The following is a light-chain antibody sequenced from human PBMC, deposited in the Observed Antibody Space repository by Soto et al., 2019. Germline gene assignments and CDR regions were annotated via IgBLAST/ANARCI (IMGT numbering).Light chain of an antibody. CDR3: AAWDDRLKGVV. CDR2: NNN. V-gene: IGLV1-44*01. J-gene: IGLJ2*01. Sequence: QAVVTQPPSASGTPGQRVTISCSGSSSNTGTNSVNWYQHLPGTAPKLLIFNNNRRPSGVLDRFSGSKSGTSASLAISGLQSEDEAHYYCAAWDDRLKGVVFGGGTKVTVL. CDR1: SSNTGTNS.